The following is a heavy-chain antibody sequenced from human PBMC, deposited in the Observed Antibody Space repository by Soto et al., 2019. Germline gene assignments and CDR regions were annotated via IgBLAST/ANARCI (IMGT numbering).Heavy chain of an antibody. D-gene: IGHD5-12*01. J-gene: IGHJ4*02. CDR2: ISSSGST. CDR3: AQGARDVDS. V-gene: IGHV3-23*01. Sequence: EVQLLESGGGLVQPGGSLRLSCAASGFTFSSQTMSWVRQAPGKGLEWVSVISSSGSTSYTDSVEGRFTISKDSSKNTLYLQLNSLRVEDTAVYYCAQGARDVDSWGQGTLLTVSS. CDR1: GFTFSSQT.